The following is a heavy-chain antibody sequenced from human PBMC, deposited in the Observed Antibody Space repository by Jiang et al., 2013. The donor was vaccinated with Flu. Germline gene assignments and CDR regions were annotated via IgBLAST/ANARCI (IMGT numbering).Heavy chain of an antibody. CDR1: GGSIGRSSFS. CDR3: ARWGDWAFDY. V-gene: IGHV4-39*01. D-gene: IGHD3-9*01. CDR2: MSYSGTISYSGRT. J-gene: IGHJ4*02. Sequence: GLVKPSETLALICDVSGGSIGRSSFSWGLDPPAPRKGLEWIGSMSYSGTISYSGRTYYNPSLESRVTVSVDTSKNQFSLKLSSVTAADAAVYYCARWGDWAFDYWGQGTLVTVSS.